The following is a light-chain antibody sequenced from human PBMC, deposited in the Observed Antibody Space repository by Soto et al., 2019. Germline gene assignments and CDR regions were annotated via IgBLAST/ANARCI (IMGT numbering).Light chain of an antibody. Sequence: QSVLTQPASVSGSPGQSITISCTGTSRDVGGYKYVSWYQQHVGKAPKVILYDVSNRPSGVSNRFSGSKSGNTASLTISGLQAEDEADYYCSSYTNNNILIFGGGTKLTVL. CDR1: SRDVGGYKY. J-gene: IGLJ2*01. CDR3: SSYTNNNILI. V-gene: IGLV2-14*03. CDR2: DVS.